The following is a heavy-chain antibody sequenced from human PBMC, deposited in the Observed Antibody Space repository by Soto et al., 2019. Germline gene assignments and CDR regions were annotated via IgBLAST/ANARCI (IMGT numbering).Heavy chain of an antibody. D-gene: IGHD2-15*01. CDR3: AKGVGD. V-gene: IGHV3-9*01. J-gene: IGHJ4*02. CDR2: ISWNSGSI. CDR1: GFTFDDYA. Sequence: EVPLVESGGGLVQPGRSLRLSCAASGFTFDDYAMHWVRQAPGKGLEWVSGISWNSGSIGYADSVKGRFTISRDNAKNSLYLQMNSLRAEDTALYYCAKGVGDWGQGTLVTVSS.